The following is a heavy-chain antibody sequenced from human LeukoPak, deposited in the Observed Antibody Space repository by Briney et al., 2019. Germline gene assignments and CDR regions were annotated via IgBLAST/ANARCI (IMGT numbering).Heavy chain of an antibody. V-gene: IGHV4-59*01. Sequence: PPETLSLTCTVSGGSISSYYWSWIRQPPGKGLEWIGYIYYSGSTNYNPSLKSRVTISVDLSKHQFSLNLSSVTAADTAVYYCARISSGYYDSSDAFDIWGQGTMVTVSS. CDR2: IYYSGST. CDR1: GGSISSYY. J-gene: IGHJ3*02. D-gene: IGHD3-22*01. CDR3: ARISSGYYDSSDAFDI.